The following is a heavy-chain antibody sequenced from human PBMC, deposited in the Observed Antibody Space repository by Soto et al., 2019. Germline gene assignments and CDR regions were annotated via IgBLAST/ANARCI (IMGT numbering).Heavy chain of an antibody. J-gene: IGHJ4*02. CDR3: AREKQLGHVKTFDH. CDR1: GVSVSNGSYY. CDR2: IYYSGST. Sequence: PSETLSLTCTVSGVSVSNGSYYWSWIRQPPGKGLEWIGYIYYSGSTNYNPSLKSRVTISVDTSKNQFSLKLSSVTATDTAIYYCAREKQLGHVKTFDHWGQGTLVTVYS. V-gene: IGHV4-61*01. D-gene: IGHD6-13*01.